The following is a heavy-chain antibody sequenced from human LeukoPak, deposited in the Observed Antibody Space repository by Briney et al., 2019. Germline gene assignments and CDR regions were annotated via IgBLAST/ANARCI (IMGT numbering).Heavy chain of an antibody. V-gene: IGHV3-7*01. Sequence: PGGSLRLSCAASGFTFSGYWMSWVRQAPGKGLEWVANIKQDGSEKYYVDYVKGRFTISRDNAKNTLYLQMNSLRAEDTAVYYCARLGADDYYYYGMDVWGQGTTVTVSS. CDR2: IKQDGSEK. J-gene: IGHJ6*02. CDR1: GFTFSGYW. CDR3: ARLGADDYYYYGMDV. D-gene: IGHD6-19*01.